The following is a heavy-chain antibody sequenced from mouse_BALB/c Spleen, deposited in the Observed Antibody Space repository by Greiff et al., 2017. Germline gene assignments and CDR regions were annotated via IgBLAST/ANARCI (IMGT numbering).Heavy chain of an antibody. CDR1: GYSITSGYY. CDR3: ARDPLDSSGYGGFAY. CDR2: ISYDGSN. J-gene: IGHJ3*01. V-gene: IGHV3-6*02. D-gene: IGHD3-2*01. Sequence: EVKLQESGPGLVKPSQSLSLTCSVTGYSITSGYYWNWIRQFPGNKLEWMGYISYDGSNNYNPSLKNRISITRDTSKNQFFLKLNSVTTEDTATYYCARDPLDSSGYGGFAYWGQGTLVTVSA.